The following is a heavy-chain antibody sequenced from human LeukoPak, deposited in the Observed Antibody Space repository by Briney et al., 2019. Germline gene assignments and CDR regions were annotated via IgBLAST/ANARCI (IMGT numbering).Heavy chain of an antibody. CDR2: ISAYNGNT. Sequence: ASVKVSCKASGYTFTSYGISWVRQAPGQGLEWMGWISAYNGNTNYAQKLQGRVTMTTDTSTSTAYMELRRLRSDDTAVYYCARGGISYCSGGSCLVYWGQGTLVTVSS. CDR3: ARGGISYCSGGSCLVY. V-gene: IGHV1-18*01. J-gene: IGHJ4*02. D-gene: IGHD2-15*01. CDR1: GYTFTSYG.